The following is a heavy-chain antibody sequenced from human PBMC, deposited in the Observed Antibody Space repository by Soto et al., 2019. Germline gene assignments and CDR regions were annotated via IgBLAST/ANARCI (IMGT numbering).Heavy chain of an antibody. CDR2: ISYDGSNK. CDR1: GFTFSSYA. Sequence: TGGSLRLSCAASGFTFSSYAMHWVRQAPGKGLEWVAVISYDGSNKYYADSVKGRFTISRDNSKNTLYLQMNSLRAEDTAVYYCARDWGGMYSSSWYYFDYWGQGTLVTVSS. D-gene: IGHD6-13*01. V-gene: IGHV3-30-3*01. J-gene: IGHJ4*02. CDR3: ARDWGGMYSSSWYYFDY.